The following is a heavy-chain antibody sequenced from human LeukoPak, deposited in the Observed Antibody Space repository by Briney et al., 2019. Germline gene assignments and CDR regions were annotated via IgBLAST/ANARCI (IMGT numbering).Heavy chain of an antibody. CDR3: ARDERGGAGDFDY. CDR1: GGSFSGYY. CDR2: INHSGST. J-gene: IGHJ4*02. V-gene: IGHV4-34*01. D-gene: IGHD3-10*01. Sequence: SETLSLTCAVYGGSFSGYYWSWIRQPPGKGLEWIGEINHSGSTNYNPSLKSRVTISVDTSKNQFSLKLSSVTAADTALYYCARDERGGAGDFDYWGQGTLVTVSS.